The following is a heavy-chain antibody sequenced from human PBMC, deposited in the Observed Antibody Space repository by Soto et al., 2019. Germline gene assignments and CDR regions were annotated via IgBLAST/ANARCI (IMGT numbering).Heavy chain of an antibody. V-gene: IGHV4-59*01. CDR2: IYYSGST. J-gene: IGHJ6*02. Sequence: ETLSLTCTVSGGSISSYYWSWIRQPPGKGLEWIGYIYYSGSTNYNPSLKSRVTISVDTSKNQFSLKLSSVTAADTAVYYCARAGSSPRAGYYGMDVWGQGTTVTAP. CDR1: GGSISSYY. CDR3: ARAGSSPRAGYYGMDV. D-gene: IGHD3-10*01.